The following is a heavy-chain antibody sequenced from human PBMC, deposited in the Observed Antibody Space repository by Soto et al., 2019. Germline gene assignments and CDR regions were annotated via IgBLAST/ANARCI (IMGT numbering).Heavy chain of an antibody. CDR2: ITAFNGNT. D-gene: IGHD3-3*01. J-gene: IGHJ4*02. CDR1: GYTFTDYG. CDR3: ARISQSDFWSGYYYFFDY. V-gene: IGHV1-18*01. Sequence: QVPLVQSGAEVEKPGASVKVACKASGYTFTDYGISWVRQAPGQGLQWMGWITAFNGNTKYAQQFQGRVTMTTDTATSTAYLELRRLESDDTAVYYCARISQSDFWSGYYYFFDYWGQGTLVTVSS.